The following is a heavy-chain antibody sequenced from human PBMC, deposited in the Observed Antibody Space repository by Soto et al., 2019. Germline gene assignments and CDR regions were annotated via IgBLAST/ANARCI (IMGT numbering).Heavy chain of an antibody. D-gene: IGHD1-26*01. CDR1: GGYFSDYG. CDR3: ATRGGRPPHYYYYHGMEV. J-gene: IGHJ6*02. Sequence: SQTMRLPRGVDGGYFSDYGWSCISKNPRKGLEWIGEINHSGSTNYNPSLKSRVTISVDTSKNQFSLKLSSVTAADTAVYYCATRGGRPPHYYYYHGMEVWGQGTTVTVS. CDR2: INHSGST. V-gene: IGHV4-34*01.